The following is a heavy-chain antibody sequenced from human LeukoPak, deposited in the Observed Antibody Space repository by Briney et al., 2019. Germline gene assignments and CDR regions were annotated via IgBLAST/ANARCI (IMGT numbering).Heavy chain of an antibody. CDR2: INSDGSST. Sequence: GGSLRLSCAASGFTFSSYWMHWVRQAPGKGLVWVSRINSDGSSTSYADSVKGRFTISRDNAKNTLYLQMNSLRAEDTAVYYCARGYYDSSGYYEYYYYMDVWGKGTTVTVSS. CDR1: GFTFSSYW. J-gene: IGHJ6*03. D-gene: IGHD3-22*01. CDR3: ARGYYDSSGYYEYYYYMDV. V-gene: IGHV3-74*01.